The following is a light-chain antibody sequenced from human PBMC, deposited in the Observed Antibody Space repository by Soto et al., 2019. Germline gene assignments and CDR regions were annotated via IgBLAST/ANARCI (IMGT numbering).Light chain of an antibody. CDR2: KAS. J-gene: IGKJ1*01. V-gene: IGKV1-5*03. Sequence: DIQMTQSPSTLSASVGDRVTITGRASQSISSWLAWYQQKPGKAPKLLIYKASNLESGVPSRFSGSGSGTESTLTIRSLQPDDFATDYCQQYISYLTFGQGTKGDIK. CDR1: QSISSW. CDR3: QQYISYLT.